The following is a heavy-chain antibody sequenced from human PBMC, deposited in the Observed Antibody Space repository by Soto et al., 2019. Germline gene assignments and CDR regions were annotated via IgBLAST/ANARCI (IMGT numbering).Heavy chain of an antibody. CDR3: AKDRPRRTSGSFFDY. CDR2: VSASGLNT. Sequence: EVQLLESGGKLVQPGGSLTLSCAASGFTFSTYAMAWVRQAPGKGLEWVSGVSASGLNTDYADPVKGRFYISSDNSTNTVSLPMDRLSAEDTGLYYCAKDRPRRTSGSFFDYWGQGPPVTVSS. J-gene: IGHJ4*02. D-gene: IGHD1-1*01. V-gene: IGHV3-23*01. CDR1: GFTFSTYA.